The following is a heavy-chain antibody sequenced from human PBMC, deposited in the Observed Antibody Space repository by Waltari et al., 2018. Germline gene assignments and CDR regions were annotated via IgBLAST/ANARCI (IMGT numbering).Heavy chain of an antibody. J-gene: IGHJ6*03. CDR2: INHSGST. CDR3: ARGLTLHIRQQLASYYYYYMDV. CDR1: GGSFSGYY. V-gene: IGHV4-34*01. D-gene: IGHD6-13*01. Sequence: QVQLQQWGAGLLKPSETLSLTCAVYGGSFSGYYWSWIRQPPGKGLEWIGEINHSGSTNYTPSLKSRVTISVDTSKNQFSLKLSSVTAADTAVYYCARGLTLHIRQQLASYYYYYMDVWGKGTTVTVSS.